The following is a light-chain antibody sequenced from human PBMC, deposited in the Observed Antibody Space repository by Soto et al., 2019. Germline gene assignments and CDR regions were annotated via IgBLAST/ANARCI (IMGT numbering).Light chain of an antibody. V-gene: IGLV1-47*01. CDR2: RDS. Sequence: QSVLTQPPSASGTPGQRVTISCSESSSSIGSNYIYWYQQLPGTAPKLLIYRDSQRPSGVPDRFSGSKSGTSASLAISGLRSEYEADYYCAAWHDSLRGWVFGGGTQLTVL. CDR1: SSSIGSNY. J-gene: IGLJ3*02. CDR3: AAWHDSLRGWV.